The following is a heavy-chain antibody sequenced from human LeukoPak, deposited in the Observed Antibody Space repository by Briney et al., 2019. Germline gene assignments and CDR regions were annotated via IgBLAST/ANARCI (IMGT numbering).Heavy chain of an antibody. CDR2: IIPIFGTA. J-gene: IGHJ4*02. V-gene: IGHV1-69*13. Sequence: SVKVSCKASGGTFSSYAISWVRQAPGQGLEWMGGIIPIFGTANYAQKFQGRVTITADESTSTAYMELSSLRSEDTAVYYCATDNSGSYKMDYWGQGTLVTVSS. CDR3: ATDNSGSYKMDY. CDR1: GGTFSSYA. D-gene: IGHD1-26*01.